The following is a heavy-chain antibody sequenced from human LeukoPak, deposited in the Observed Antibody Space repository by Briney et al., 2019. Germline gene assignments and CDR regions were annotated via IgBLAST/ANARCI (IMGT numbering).Heavy chain of an antibody. CDR2: IRYDGSNK. J-gene: IGHJ4*02. D-gene: IGHD3-9*01. V-gene: IGHV3-30*02. CDR1: GFTFSSYG. Sequence: GGSLRLSCAASGFTFSSYGMHWVRQAPGKGLEWVAFIRYDGSNKYYADSVKGRFTISRDNSKNTLYLQMKSLRAEDTAVYYCATLRYFDWFPDEFDYWGQGTLVTVSS. CDR3: ATLRYFDWFPDEFDY.